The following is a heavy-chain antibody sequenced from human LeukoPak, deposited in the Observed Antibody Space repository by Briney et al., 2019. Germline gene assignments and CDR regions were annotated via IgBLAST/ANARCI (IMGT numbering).Heavy chain of an antibody. CDR3: ARVTYRGYAGFQHYNGIDV. D-gene: IGHD5-12*01. CDR1: GFSVSTYE. V-gene: IGHV3-48*03. Sequence: GGSLRLSCAASGFSVSTYEMNWVRQAPGKGLEWVSYISSSGRTRKYADSVRGRFTVSRDNANNSLYLQVNNLRAEDTAIYFCARVTYRGYAGFQHYNGIDVWGQGTTVTVSS. J-gene: IGHJ6*02. CDR2: ISSSGRTR.